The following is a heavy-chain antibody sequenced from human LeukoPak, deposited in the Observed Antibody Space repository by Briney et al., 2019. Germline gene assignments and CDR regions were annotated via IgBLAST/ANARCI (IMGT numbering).Heavy chain of an antibody. D-gene: IGHD5-18*01. Sequence: SETLSLTCTVSGGSISSYYWSWIRQPPGKGLEWIGEIYHSGGTNYSPSLKSRVTISLDKSKNQFSLKLNSVTAADTAVYYCARDLGYSYGLGLDYWGQGTLVTVSS. CDR2: IYHSGGT. CDR1: GGSISSYY. V-gene: IGHV4-59*12. CDR3: ARDLGYSYGLGLDY. J-gene: IGHJ4*02.